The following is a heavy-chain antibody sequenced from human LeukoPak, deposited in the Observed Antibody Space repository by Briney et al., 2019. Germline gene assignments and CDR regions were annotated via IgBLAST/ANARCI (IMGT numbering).Heavy chain of an antibody. CDR3: AREGYYDSSGYYPDY. CDR1: GGTFSSYA. J-gene: IGHJ4*02. V-gene: IGHV1-69*05. Sequence: SAKVSCKASGGTFSSYAISWVRQAPGQGLEWMGGIIPIFGTANYAQKFQGRVTITTDESTSTAYMELSSLRSEDTAVYYCAREGYYDSSGYYPDYWGQGTLVTVSS. CDR2: IIPIFGTA. D-gene: IGHD3-22*01.